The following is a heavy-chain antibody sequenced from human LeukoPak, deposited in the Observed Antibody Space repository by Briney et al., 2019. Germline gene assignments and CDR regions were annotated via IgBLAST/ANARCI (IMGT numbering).Heavy chain of an antibody. J-gene: IGHJ3*02. D-gene: IGHD6-13*01. CDR1: GGSISSSSYY. CDR2: IYYSGGT. V-gene: IGHV4-39*01. Sequence: SETLSLTCTVSGGSISSSSYYWGWIRQPPGKGLEWIGSIYYSGGTYYNPSLKSRVTISVDTSKNQFSLKLSSVAAADTAVYYCASQSSSFRAFDIWGQGTMVTVSS. CDR3: ASQSSSFRAFDI.